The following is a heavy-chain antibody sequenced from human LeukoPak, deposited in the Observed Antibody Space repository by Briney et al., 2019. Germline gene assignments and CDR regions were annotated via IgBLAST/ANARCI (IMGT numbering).Heavy chain of an antibody. J-gene: IGHJ4*02. CDR2: ISGSGGST. CDR1: GFTFSSYA. V-gene: IGHV3-23*01. CDR3: AKGDSSGYFYSKAPDYFDY. Sequence: GGSLRLSCAASGFTFSSYAMGWVRQAPGKGLEWVSAISGSGGSTYYADSVKGRFPISRDNSKNTLYLQMNSLRAEDTAVYYCAKGDSSGYFYSKAPDYFDYWGQGTLVTVSS. D-gene: IGHD3-22*01.